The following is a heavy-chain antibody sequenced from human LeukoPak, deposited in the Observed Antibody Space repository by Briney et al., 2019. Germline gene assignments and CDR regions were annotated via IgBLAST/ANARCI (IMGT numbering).Heavy chain of an antibody. CDR3: ARDQISWQN. CDR1: GGSISSYY. CDR2: IYYSGST. Sequence: PSETLSLTCTVSGGSISSYYWSWLRQPPGKGLEWIGYIYYSGSTNYNPSLKSRVTISVDTSKNQFSLKLSSVTAADTAVYYCARDQISWQNWGQGTLVTVSS. D-gene: IGHD2/OR15-2a*01. J-gene: IGHJ4*02. V-gene: IGHV4-59*01.